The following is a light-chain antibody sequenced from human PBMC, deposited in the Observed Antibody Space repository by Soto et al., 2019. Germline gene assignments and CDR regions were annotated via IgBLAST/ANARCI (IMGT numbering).Light chain of an antibody. V-gene: IGLV2-14*03. Sequence: QSALTQPASVSGSPGQPITISCTGTSSDLGSYNYVSWYRQHPGKAPKVLLYEVNNRPSGVSNRFSGSKSGNTASLTISGLQAEDEADYYCSAYTGSTLVFGGGTKVTVL. J-gene: IGLJ3*02. CDR3: SAYTGSTLV. CDR1: SSDLGSYNY. CDR2: EVN.